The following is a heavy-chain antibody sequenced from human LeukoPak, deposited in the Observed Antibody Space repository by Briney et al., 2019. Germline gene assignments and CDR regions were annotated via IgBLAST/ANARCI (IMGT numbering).Heavy chain of an antibody. CDR1: GGTFSSYA. CDR3: ARVLTGTYYFDY. Sequence: ASVKVSCKASGGTFSSYAISWVRQAPGQGLEWMGWISAYNGNTNYAQKLQGRVTMTTDTSTSTAYMELRSLRSDDTAVYYCARVLTGTYYFDYWGQGTLVTVSS. CDR2: ISAYNGNT. J-gene: IGHJ4*02. D-gene: IGHD7-27*01. V-gene: IGHV1-18*01.